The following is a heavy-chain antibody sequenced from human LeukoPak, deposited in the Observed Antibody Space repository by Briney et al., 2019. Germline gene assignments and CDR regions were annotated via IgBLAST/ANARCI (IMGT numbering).Heavy chain of an antibody. CDR2: IYPGDSDT. D-gene: IGHD3-10*01. J-gene: IGHJ2*01. CDR3: ARLWGSGSYRPYRYFDL. Sequence: GESLKISCKGSGYSFTSYWIGWVRQMPGKGLEWMGIIYPGDSDTRYSPSFQGQVTISADKSISTAYLQWSSLKASDTAMYYCARLWGSGSYRPYRYFDLWGRGTLVTVSS. CDR1: GYSFTSYW. V-gene: IGHV5-51*01.